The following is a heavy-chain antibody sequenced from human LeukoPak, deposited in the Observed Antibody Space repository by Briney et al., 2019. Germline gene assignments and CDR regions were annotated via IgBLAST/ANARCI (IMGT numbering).Heavy chain of an antibody. D-gene: IGHD6-19*01. V-gene: IGHV4-4*07. Sequence: PSETLSLTCTVSGGSFSSYSWSWIRQPAGKGLEWIGRIYASGSTNYNPSLKSRVTMSLDTSKNQFSLNLSSVTAADTAVYYCARAQDCSSGCYRFFGYWGQGTLVTVSS. CDR2: IYASGST. J-gene: IGHJ4*02. CDR3: ARAQDCSSGCYRFFGY. CDR1: GGSFSSYS.